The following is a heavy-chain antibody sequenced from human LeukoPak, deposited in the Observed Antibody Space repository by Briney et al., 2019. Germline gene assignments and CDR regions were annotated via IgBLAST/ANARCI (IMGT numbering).Heavy chain of an antibody. D-gene: IGHD3-10*01. V-gene: IGHV1-2*02. CDR2: INLNGGGT. CDR1: GYTFTAYY. J-gene: IGHJ4*02. CDR3: AREPSGSGGYDY. Sequence: RASVKVSFKSSGYTFTAYYIHWVRQVPGHGLEWMGWINLNGGGTNYSQKFQGRVSLARDTSISTAYMELSGLTSDDTALYYCAREPSGSGGYDYWGQGTLVTVSS.